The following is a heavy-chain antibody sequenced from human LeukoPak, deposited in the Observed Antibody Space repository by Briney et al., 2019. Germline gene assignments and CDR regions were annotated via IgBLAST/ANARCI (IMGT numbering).Heavy chain of an antibody. V-gene: IGHV1-18*04. CDR3: ARGHYSDYRDAFDI. D-gene: IGHD4-11*01. CDR2: ISAYTGNR. Sequence: ASVKVSCKASGYTFTGYYMHWVRQAPGQGLEWMGWISAYTGNRKYAQKVQDRVTMTTDTSTSTAYMELRSLRSDDTAVYFCARGHYSDYRDAFDIWGQGTMVTVSS. CDR1: GYTFTGYY. J-gene: IGHJ3*02.